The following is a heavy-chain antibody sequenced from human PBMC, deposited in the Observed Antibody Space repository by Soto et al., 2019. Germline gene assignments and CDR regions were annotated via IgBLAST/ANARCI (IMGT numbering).Heavy chain of an antibody. CDR2: ISPKGTYR. D-gene: IGHD2-21*01. V-gene: IGHV3-11*06. J-gene: IGHJ5*02. CDR1: GFTFSDYY. CDR3: SRGGGGGLFDL. Sequence: QVQLVESGGGLVKPGGSLRLSCATSGFTFSDYYMSWIRQDPGKGLEFVSYISPKGTYRTYADSVKGWFTISRENAKNSLYLQVNSLRAEDTAVYYCSRGGGGGLFDLWGQGTFVTVSA.